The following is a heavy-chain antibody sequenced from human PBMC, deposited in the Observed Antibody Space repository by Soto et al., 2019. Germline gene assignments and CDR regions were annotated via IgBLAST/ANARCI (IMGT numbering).Heavy chain of an antibody. CDR3: VRGDPGDQTYVRYGMAV. V-gene: IGHV3-48*02. Sequence: EVQLVESGGGLVQPGGALRLSCAASGFTFSSYSMNWVRQAPGKGLQWISYISSSSNTIYYADSVKGRFTTPRDYAKNSWYLWMSSPTDEDTAVYDGVRGDPGDQTYVRYGMAVWGQGTTVSVS. J-gene: IGHJ6*02. CDR1: GFTFSSYS. CDR2: ISSSSNTI. D-gene: IGHD7-27*01.